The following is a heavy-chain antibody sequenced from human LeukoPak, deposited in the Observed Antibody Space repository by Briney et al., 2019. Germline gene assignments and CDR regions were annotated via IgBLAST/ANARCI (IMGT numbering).Heavy chain of an antibody. CDR3: AKNSYSGYDLRGP. CDR1: GYTFTGYY. V-gene: IGHV1-2*06. CDR2: INPNSGAT. J-gene: IGHJ5*02. Sequence: GASVKVSCKASGYTFTGYYMHWVRQAPGQGLEWMGRINPNSGATNYAQKFQGRVTMTRDTSVSTAYMELSRLRSDDTAVYYCAKNSYSGYDLRGPWGQGTLVTVSS. D-gene: IGHD5-12*01.